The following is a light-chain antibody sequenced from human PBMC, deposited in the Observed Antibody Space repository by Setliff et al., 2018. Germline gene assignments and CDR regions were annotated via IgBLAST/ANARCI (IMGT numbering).Light chain of an antibody. J-gene: IGLJ1*01. Sequence: SYELTQPPSVSVSPGQIASITCSGDKLGDKYACWYQQKPGQSPVLVIYQDSKRPSGIPERFSGSNSGNTATLTISGTQAMDEADYYCQAWDSSTEVFGTGTKATVL. CDR3: QAWDSSTEV. V-gene: IGLV3-1*01. CDR1: KLGDKY. CDR2: QDS.